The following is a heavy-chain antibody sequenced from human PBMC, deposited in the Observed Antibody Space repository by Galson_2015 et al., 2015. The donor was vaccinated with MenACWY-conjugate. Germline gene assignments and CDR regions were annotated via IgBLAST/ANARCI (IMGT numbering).Heavy chain of an antibody. CDR2: IHHSGNS. Sequence: SETLSLTCAVSGASISNVNWWSWVRQAPGKGLEWVGEIHHSGNSNSNPSLKSRVTISVDKSKNQLSLKLSSVTAADTAVYYCARDGSLPGGIAFDVWGPGTMVTVSS. J-gene: IGHJ3*01. V-gene: IGHV4-4*02. CDR1: GASISNVNW. CDR3: ARDGSLPGGIAFDV. D-gene: IGHD3-10*01.